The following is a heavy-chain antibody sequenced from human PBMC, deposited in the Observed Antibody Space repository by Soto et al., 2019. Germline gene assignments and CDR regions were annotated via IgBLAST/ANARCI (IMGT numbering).Heavy chain of an antibody. D-gene: IGHD5-12*01. V-gene: IGHV3-23*01. Sequence: PGGSLRLSCAASGFTFSSYAMSWVRQAPGKGLEWVSAISGGGGSTYYADSVKGRFTISRDNSKNTLYLQMNSLRTEDTAVYYCTTDPYYPRSDMVAADYYYYGMDVWGQGTTVTVSS. J-gene: IGHJ6*02. CDR3: TTDPYYPRSDMVAADYYYYGMDV. CDR2: ISGGGGST. CDR1: GFTFSSYA.